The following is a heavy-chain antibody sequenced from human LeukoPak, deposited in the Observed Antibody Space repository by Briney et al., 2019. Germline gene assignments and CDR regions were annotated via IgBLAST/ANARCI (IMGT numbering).Heavy chain of an antibody. D-gene: IGHD1-26*01. Sequence: PGGSLRLSCAASGFTFSNAWMSWVLQAPGKGLEWVGRIKSKTDGGTTDYAAPVKGRFTISRDDSKNTLYLQMNSRKTEDTAVYYCTTEVGATGPDAFDIWGEGTLVTVSS. CDR2: IKSKTDGGTT. J-gene: IGHJ3*02. V-gene: IGHV3-15*01. CDR1: GFTFSNAW. CDR3: TTEVGATGPDAFDI.